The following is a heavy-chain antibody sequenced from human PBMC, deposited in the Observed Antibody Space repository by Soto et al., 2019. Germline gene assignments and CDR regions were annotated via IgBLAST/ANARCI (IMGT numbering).Heavy chain of an antibody. J-gene: IGHJ4*02. V-gene: IGHV3-30-3*01. D-gene: IGHD3-22*01. CDR3: ARGIYDSSGYSLPTGDYFEY. CDR1: VFTFSSYA. Sequence: PVGSLRLSCASSVFTFSSYAMHCVRHSPGKWLEWVAVISYDGSNKYYADSVKGRFTISRDNSKNTLYLQMNSLRAEDTAVYYCARGIYDSSGYSLPTGDYFEYWGQGTLVNVSS. CDR2: ISYDGSNK.